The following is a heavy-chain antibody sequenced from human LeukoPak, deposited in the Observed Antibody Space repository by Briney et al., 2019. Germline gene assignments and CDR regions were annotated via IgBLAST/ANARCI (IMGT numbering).Heavy chain of an antibody. CDR1: GFTFSNYL. CDR2: ISTDGSFT. CDR3: VVDLSGSADY. D-gene: IGHD3-10*01. V-gene: IGHV3-74*01. J-gene: IGHJ4*02. Sequence: QPGGSLRLSCSASGFTFSNYLMHWVRQTPGKGLVWISRISTDGSFTNYADSVKGRFSISRDNAKNTLYLQMNSLRTEDSALYYCVVDLSGSADYWGQGTLVTVSS.